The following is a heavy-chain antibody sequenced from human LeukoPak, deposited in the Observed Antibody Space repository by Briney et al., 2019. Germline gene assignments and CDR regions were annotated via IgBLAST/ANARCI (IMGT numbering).Heavy chain of an antibody. V-gene: IGHV4-59*01. D-gene: IGHD3-22*01. J-gene: IGHJ6*03. Sequence: SETLSLTCTVSSGSISSYYWSWIRQPPGKGLEWIGYTYYSGSTNYNPSLKSRVTTSVDTSKNQFSLKLSSVTAADTAVYYCAGMYYYDSSGWYYYMDVWGKGTTVTVSS. CDR2: TYYSGST. CDR1: SGSISSYY. CDR3: AGMYYYDSSGWYYYMDV.